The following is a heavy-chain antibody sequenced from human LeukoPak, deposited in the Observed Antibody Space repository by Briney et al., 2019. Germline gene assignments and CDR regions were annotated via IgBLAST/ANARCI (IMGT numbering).Heavy chain of an antibody. CDR1: GGSISSYY. D-gene: IGHD3-3*01. V-gene: IGHV4-59*08. CDR3: ARRREFSAFDI. J-gene: IGHJ3*02. CDR2: IYYSGST. Sequence: SETLSLTCTVSGGSISSYYWSWIRQPPGKGLEWIGYIYYSGSTNHNPSLKSRVTISVDTSKNQFSLKLSSVTAADTAVYYCARRREFSAFDIWGQGTMVTVSS.